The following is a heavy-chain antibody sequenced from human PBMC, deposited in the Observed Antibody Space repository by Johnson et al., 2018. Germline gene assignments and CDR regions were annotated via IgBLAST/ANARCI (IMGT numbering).Heavy chain of an antibody. CDR3: AVDWWGSYGFDI. CDR1: GFTFSSYS. Sequence: VQLVQSGGGLVQPGGSLRLSCAASGFTFSSYSMNWVRQAPGKGLEWVSYISSSSSTIYYADSVKGRFTISRDNAKNSLYLQMNSLRAEETAGYYCAVDWWGSYGFDIWGKGTMVTVSS. J-gene: IGHJ3*02. D-gene: IGHD3-16*01. CDR2: ISSSSSTI. V-gene: IGHV3-48*01.